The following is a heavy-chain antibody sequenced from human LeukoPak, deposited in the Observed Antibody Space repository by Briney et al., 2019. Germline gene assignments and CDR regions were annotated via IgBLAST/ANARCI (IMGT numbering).Heavy chain of an antibody. CDR2: ISGSGGST. J-gene: IGHJ4*02. D-gene: IGHD5-12*01. CDR3: AKVLWIHRPVRHYFDY. CDR1: GFTFSSYA. Sequence: PGGSLRLSCAASGFTFSSYAMSWVRQAPGKGLEWVSAISGSGGSTYYADSVKGRFTISRDNSKNTLYLQMNSLRAEDTAVYYCAKVLWIHRPVRHYFDYWGQGTLVTVSS. V-gene: IGHV3-23*01.